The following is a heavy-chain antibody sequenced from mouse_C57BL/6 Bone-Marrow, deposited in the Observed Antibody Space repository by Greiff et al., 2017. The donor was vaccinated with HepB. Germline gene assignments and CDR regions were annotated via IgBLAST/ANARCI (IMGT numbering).Heavy chain of an antibody. CDR3: ARSGP. Sequence: VQLQQPGAELVRPGTSVKLSCKASGYTFTSYWMHWVKQRPGQGLEWIGVIDPSDSYTNYNQKFKGKATLTVDTSSSTAYMQRSSLTSEDSAVYYCARSGPWGQGTTLTVSS. CDR1: GYTFTSYW. J-gene: IGHJ2*01. D-gene: IGHD3-1*01. V-gene: IGHV1-59*01. CDR2: IDPSDSYT.